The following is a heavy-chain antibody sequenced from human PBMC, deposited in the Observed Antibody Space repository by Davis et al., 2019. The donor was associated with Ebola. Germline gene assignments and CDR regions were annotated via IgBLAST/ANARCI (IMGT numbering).Heavy chain of an antibody. CDR3: ARDSWGSNYYSPYTMDV. J-gene: IGHJ6*02. V-gene: IGHV1-69*13. CDR1: GGTFSSYG. D-gene: IGHD3-10*01. CDR2: IIPIFATV. Sequence: SVKVSCKASGGTFSSYGFSWVRQAPGQGLEWMGGIIPIFATVKKAQKFQGRVTITADGSTTTVFMEVNSLKFEDTAVYFCARDSWGSNYYSPYTMDVWGQGTTVTVSS.